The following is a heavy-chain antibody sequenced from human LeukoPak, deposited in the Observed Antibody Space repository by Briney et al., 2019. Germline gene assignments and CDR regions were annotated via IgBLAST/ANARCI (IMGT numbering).Heavy chain of an antibody. CDR2: INHSGST. V-gene: IGHV4-34*01. CDR1: GGSFSSYY. CDR3: SSRMRGVVQGARLSREWFVP. J-gene: IGHJ5*02. D-gene: IGHD3-10*01. Sequence: KPAETLSLTCAVYGGSFSSYYWSWIRQPPGKGLEWIGEINHSGSTNYNPSLKSRVTISVDTSKNQFSLKLSSVTDADTTLYHGSSRMRGVVQGARLSREWFVPWGEGTLVTVSS.